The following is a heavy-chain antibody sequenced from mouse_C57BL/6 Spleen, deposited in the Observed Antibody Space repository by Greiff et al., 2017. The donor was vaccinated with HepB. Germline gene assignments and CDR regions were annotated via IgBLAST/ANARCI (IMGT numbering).Heavy chain of an antibody. Sequence: QVQLQQSGTELVKPGASVKLSCKASGYTFTSYWMHWVKQRPGQGLEWIGNINPSNGGTNYNEKFKSKATLTVDKSSSTAYMQLSSLTSEDSAVYYCARGAYYDYGKYFDVWGTGTTVTVSS. CDR1: GYTFTSYW. CDR2: INPSNGGT. V-gene: IGHV1-53*01. CDR3: ARGAYYDYGKYFDV. J-gene: IGHJ1*03. D-gene: IGHD2-4*01.